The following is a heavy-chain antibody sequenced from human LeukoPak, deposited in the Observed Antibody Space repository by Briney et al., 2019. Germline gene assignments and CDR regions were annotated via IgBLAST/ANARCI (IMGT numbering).Heavy chain of an antibody. V-gene: IGHV3-21*01. Sequence: NSGGSLRLSCAASGFTFSSYSMNWVRQAPGKGLEWVSSISSSSSYIYYADSVKGRFTISRDNAKNSLYLQMNSLRAEDTAVYYCASNLADYYDSSGYQLEAYYYGMDVWGQGTTVTVSS. CDR1: GFTFSSYS. CDR3: ASNLADYYDSSGYQLEAYYYGMDV. CDR2: ISSSSSYI. D-gene: IGHD3-22*01. J-gene: IGHJ6*02.